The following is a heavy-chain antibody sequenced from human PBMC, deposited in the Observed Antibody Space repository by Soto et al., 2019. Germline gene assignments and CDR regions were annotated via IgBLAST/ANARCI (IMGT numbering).Heavy chain of an antibody. V-gene: IGHV3-21*01. D-gene: IGHD5-12*01. CDR1: GFTFSRCD. J-gene: IGHJ4*02. CDR3: ARECVDTVTSITIPFDY. CDR2: TSSSASYM. Sequence: PGGSLRLSCATSGFTFSRCDMNWVRQAPGKGLEWVSFTSSSASYMYYADSVKGRFTISRDNSKKSLYLQMNSLRADDTAVYYCARECVDTVTSITIPFDYWGQGALVTVS.